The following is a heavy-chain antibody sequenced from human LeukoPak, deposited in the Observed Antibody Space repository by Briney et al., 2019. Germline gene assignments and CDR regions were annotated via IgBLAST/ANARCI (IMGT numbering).Heavy chain of an antibody. Sequence: GGSLRLACSASGFTFSDYAMHWVRQAPGKGLEYVSEISSNGGSTYYADSVKGRFTISRDNSKNTLYLQMSSLRAEDTAVYYCVKDSEMATINAFDIWGQGTMVTVSS. CDR1: GFTFSDYA. CDR3: VKDSEMATINAFDI. J-gene: IGHJ3*02. D-gene: IGHD5-24*01. V-gene: IGHV3-64D*06. CDR2: ISSNGGST.